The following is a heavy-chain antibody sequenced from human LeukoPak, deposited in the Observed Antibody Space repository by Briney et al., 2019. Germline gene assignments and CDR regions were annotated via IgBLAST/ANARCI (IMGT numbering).Heavy chain of an antibody. D-gene: IGHD2-15*01. CDR1: GGSISSPGSF. CDR2: IYNTGRT. CDR3: ARDLVGVVGGLPYWYFDL. V-gene: IGHV4-61*10. Sequence: SETLSLTCTVSGGSISSPGSFWSWIRQPAGKGLEWIGCIYNTGRTNYNPSLKSRVVISVDKSKNHFSLNLSSVTAADTAIYYCARDLVGVVGGLPYWYFDLWGRGTLVSVSS. J-gene: IGHJ2*01.